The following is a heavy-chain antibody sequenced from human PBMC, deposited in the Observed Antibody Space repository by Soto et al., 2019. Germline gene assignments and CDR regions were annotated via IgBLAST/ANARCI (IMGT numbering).Heavy chain of an antibody. CDR1: GGSLSRGGYS. Sequence: ASETLSLTCGVSGGSLSRGGYSWSWIRQPPGKGLEWIGYIYHSGSTYYNPSLKSRVTISVDTSKNQFSLKLSSVTAADTAVYYCARRLYYDSSGFEGGGMDVWGQGTTVTVSS. V-gene: IGHV4-30-2*03. CDR3: ARRLYYDSSGFEGGGMDV. CDR2: IYHSGST. J-gene: IGHJ6*02. D-gene: IGHD3-22*01.